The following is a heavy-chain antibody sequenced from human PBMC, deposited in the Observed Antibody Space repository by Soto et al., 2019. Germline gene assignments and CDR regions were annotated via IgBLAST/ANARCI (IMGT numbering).Heavy chain of an antibody. Sequence: PGGSLRLSWAASGFSFSTLGMSWVRQAPGKGLEWVSGISAGGGNTFYADSVRGRFTISRDNSKNTLYLQMNSLRAEDTAIYFCARCTVDTIVTSGWCHYLDPWGQGTLVTVSS. CDR3: ARCTVDTIVTSGWCHYLDP. J-gene: IGHJ5*02. D-gene: IGHD6-19*01. CDR2: ISAGGGNT. CDR1: GFSFSTLG. V-gene: IGHV3-23*01.